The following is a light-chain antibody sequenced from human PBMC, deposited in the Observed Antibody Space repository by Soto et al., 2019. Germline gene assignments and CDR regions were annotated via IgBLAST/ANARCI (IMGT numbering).Light chain of an antibody. V-gene: IGKV1-5*01. CDR3: QHYTSYSGT. CDR1: QTISHY. Sequence: DIQMTQSPSTLSASVRDRVTITCRASQTISHYLAWCQQKPGKAPKLLIYGASSLARGVPSRFTGSGSGTEFTLTIISLQPDDFATYFCQHYTSYSGTFGQGTKVEI. CDR2: GAS. J-gene: IGKJ1*01.